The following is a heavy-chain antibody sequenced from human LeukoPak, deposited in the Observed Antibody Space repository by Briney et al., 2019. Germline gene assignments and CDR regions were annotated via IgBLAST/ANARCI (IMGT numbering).Heavy chain of an antibody. CDR2: MNPNSGHT. Sequence: GASVKVSCKASGYTFTSYDINWVRQATGQGLEWMGWMNPNSGHTGYAQKFQGRVTITRNTSISTAYMELSSLRSEDTAVYYCARPSGYEKNWFDPWGQGTLVTVSS. CDR3: ARPSGYEKNWFDP. J-gene: IGHJ5*02. CDR1: GYTFTSYD. V-gene: IGHV1-8*03. D-gene: IGHD5-12*01.